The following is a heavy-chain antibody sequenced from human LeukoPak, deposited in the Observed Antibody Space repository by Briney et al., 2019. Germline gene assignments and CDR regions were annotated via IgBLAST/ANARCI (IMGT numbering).Heavy chain of an antibody. V-gene: IGHV4-59*01. CDR2: IYYSGST. CDR3: ARGREITMVRGVIMNTHNRFDP. Sequence: SETLSLTCTVSGGSISSYYWSWIRQPPGKGLEWIGYIYYSGSTNYNPSLKSRVTISVDTSKNQFSLKLSSVTAADTAVYYCARGREITMVRGVIMNTHNRFDPWGQGTLVTVSS. J-gene: IGHJ5*02. CDR1: GGSISSYY. D-gene: IGHD3-10*01.